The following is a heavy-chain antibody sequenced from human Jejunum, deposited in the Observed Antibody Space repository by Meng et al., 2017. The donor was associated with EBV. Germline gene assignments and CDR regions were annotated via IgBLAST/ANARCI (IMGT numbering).Heavy chain of an antibody. CDR2: IYYSGNT. Sequence: QVQLQESGPGLVKSSEPLSLTCTVSGGSISNNLYYWGWIRQPPGRGLEWIGTIYYSGNTYYSPSLKSRVTISVDTSKNQFSLQLNSVTAADTAVYYCARYSSSSGWLDPWGQGTLVTVSS. CDR1: GGSISNNLYY. D-gene: IGHD6-19*01. J-gene: IGHJ5*02. V-gene: IGHV4-39*07. CDR3: ARYSSSSGWLDP.